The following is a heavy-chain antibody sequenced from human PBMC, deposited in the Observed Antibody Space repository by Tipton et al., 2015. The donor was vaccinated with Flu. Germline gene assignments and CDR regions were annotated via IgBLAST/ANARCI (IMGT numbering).Heavy chain of an antibody. CDR2: ISSSSSYI. V-gene: IGHV3-21*01. D-gene: IGHD5-24*01. CDR1: GFTFSSYS. CDR3: ARARRDGYNLFAFDI. Sequence: SLRLSCAASGFTFSSYSMNWVRQAPGKGLEWVSSISSSSSYIYYADSVKGRFTISRDNAKNSLYLQMNSLRAEDTAVYYCARARRDGYNLFAFDIWGQGTMVTVSS. J-gene: IGHJ3*02.